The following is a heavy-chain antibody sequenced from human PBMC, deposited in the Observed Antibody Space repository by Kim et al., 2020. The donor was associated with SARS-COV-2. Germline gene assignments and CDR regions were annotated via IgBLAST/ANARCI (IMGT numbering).Heavy chain of an antibody. V-gene: IGHV3-15*01. D-gene: IGHD2-21*01. CDR3: STGHAYCGGYCFHY. Sequence: GGSLRLSCVASGFTFSNAWMNWVRQAPGKGLEWIGRIKSKADGGAIDYGAPVKGSFTISRDDSPNTLYVQMNRLKSEDTAVYYCSTGHAYCGGYCFHYWGQGTLVTVSS. J-gene: IGHJ4*02. CDR1: GFTFSNAW. CDR2: IKSKADGGAI.